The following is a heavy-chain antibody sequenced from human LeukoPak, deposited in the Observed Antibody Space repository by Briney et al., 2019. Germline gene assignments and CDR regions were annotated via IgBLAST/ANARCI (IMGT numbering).Heavy chain of an antibody. J-gene: IGHJ4*02. CDR2: INHSGST. Sequence: PSETLSLTCAVYVESFSGDYWNSVRQPPGKGLEYNGEINHSGSTNYKPSLKTQVTISVDTSKKQLSLKLTSVAVADTAVYYCVRGGICPVKDGIRGGDCYSRAADNWGQGILVTVSS. D-gene: IGHD2-21*02. CDR1: VESFSGDY. CDR3: VRGGICPVKDGIRGGDCYSRAADN. V-gene: IGHV4-34*01.